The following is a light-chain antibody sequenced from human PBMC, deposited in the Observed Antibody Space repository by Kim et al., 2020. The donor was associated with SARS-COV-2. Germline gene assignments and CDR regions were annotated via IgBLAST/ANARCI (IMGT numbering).Light chain of an antibody. Sequence: DIVMTQSPDSLAVSLGERATINCKSSQSVLYSSNNKNYLAWYQQKPGQSPKLLIYWASTRESGVPDRFSGSGSGTDFTLTISSLQAEDVAVYYCQQYYSTPIAFGQGHDWRLN. V-gene: IGKV4-1*01. CDR3: QQYYSTPIA. J-gene: IGKJ5*01. CDR1: QSVLYSSNNKNY. CDR2: WAS.